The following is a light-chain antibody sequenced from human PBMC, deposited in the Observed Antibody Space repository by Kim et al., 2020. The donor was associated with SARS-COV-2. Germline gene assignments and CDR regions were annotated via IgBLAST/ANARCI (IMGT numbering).Light chain of an antibody. J-gene: IGLJ1*01. CDR3: QSYDTSLGGYV. CDR2: DSN. Sequence: QRVTISCTGSSSKIGAGYNVPWDQELPGAATNRLIYDSNKRPSGVPDRFSGAKSGTSASLAITGLQAEDEADYYCQSYDTSLGGYVFGTGTKVTVL. V-gene: IGLV1-40*01. CDR1: SSKIGAGYN.